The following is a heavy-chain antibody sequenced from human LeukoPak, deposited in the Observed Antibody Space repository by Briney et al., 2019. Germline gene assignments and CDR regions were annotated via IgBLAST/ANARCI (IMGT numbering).Heavy chain of an antibody. V-gene: IGHV3-30*03. CDR3: ARGSWSAADTNIDY. Sequence: PGGSLRLSCAASGFTFSSYAMSWVRQAPGKGLEWVSVISYDGSNEYYADSEKGRFTISRDNSRNTLYLQMNSLRVEDTAVYYCARGSWSAADTNIDYWGQGTLVTVSS. J-gene: IGHJ4*02. D-gene: IGHD6-13*01. CDR1: GFTFSSYA. CDR2: ISYDGSNE.